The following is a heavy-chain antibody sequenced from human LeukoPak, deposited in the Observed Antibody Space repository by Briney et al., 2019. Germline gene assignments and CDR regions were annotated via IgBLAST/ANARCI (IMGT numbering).Heavy chain of an antibody. Sequence: PSETPSLTCTVSGGSISNYYWSWIRQSPEKGLEWIGYIHDSGSTNYNPSLKSRVTISVDTSKNQFSLKLSSVTAADTAVYYCARLDAAAGRYLQFFYWGQGTLVTVSS. CDR2: IHDSGST. D-gene: IGHD5-24*01. CDR3: ARLDAAAGRYLQFFY. V-gene: IGHV4-59*08. J-gene: IGHJ4*02. CDR1: GGSISNYY.